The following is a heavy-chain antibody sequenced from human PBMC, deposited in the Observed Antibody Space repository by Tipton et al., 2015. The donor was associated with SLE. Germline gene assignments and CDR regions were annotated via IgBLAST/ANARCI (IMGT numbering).Heavy chain of an antibody. Sequence: TLSLTCNVSGDSIYWSWIRQPPGKGLEWIGYMYYSGSTTYSPSLKSRVTISVDMSKKQFSLNLSSVTAADTAVYYCARDCRSASCYFDAFDIWGQGTKVTVSP. J-gene: IGHJ3*02. D-gene: IGHD2-2*01. CDR3: ARDCRSASCYFDAFDI. V-gene: IGHV4-59*12. CDR2: MYYSGST. CDR1: GDSIY.